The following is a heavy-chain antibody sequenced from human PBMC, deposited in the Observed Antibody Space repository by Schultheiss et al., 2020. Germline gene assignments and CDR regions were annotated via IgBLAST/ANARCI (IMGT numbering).Heavy chain of an antibody. CDR2: ISYDGSNK. CDR1: GFTVSSNY. CDR3: ASWRS. J-gene: IGHJ4*02. V-gene: IGHV3-30-3*01. Sequence: GGSLRLSCAASGFTVSSNYMSWVRQAPGKGLEWVAVISYDGSNKYYADSVKGRFTISRDNAKNSLYLQMNSLRAEDTAVYYCASWRSWGQGTLVTVSS. D-gene: IGHD3-3*01.